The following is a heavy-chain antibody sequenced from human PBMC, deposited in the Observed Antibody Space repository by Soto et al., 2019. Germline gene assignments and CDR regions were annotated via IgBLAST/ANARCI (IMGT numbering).Heavy chain of an antibody. CDR3: ATRITVFGLLIPPLDP. CDR1: GGSVNGHY. CDR2: INHTGGT. D-gene: IGHD3-3*01. V-gene: IGHV4-34*01. J-gene: IGHJ5*02. Sequence: SETLSLTCAVYGGSVNGHYWNWIRQPPGKGLEWIGEINHTGGTHYNPSLKSRVTMSVDTSKNQFSLRLSSVTAADTAIYYCATRITVFGLLIPPLDPWGQGTQVTVS.